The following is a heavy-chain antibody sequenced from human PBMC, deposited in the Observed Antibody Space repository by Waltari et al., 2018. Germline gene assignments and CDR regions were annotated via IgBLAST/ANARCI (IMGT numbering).Heavy chain of an antibody. D-gene: IGHD3-22*01. Sequence: QVQLVQSGAEVKKPGSSVKVSCKASGGTFSSYAISWVRQAPGQGLEWMGGIIPIFGTANYAQKFQGRVTITADESTSTAYMELSSLRSEDTAVYYCARGYYDSSGYPLGFDPWGQGTLVTVSS. CDR3: ARGYYDSSGYPLGFDP. CDR1: GGTFSSYA. CDR2: IIPIFGTA. J-gene: IGHJ5*02. V-gene: IGHV1-69*13.